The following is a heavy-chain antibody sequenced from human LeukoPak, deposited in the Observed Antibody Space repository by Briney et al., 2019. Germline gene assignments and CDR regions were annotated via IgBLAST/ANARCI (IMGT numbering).Heavy chain of an antibody. CDR2: INHSGST. CDR3: ASVRGIAARRVDY. D-gene: IGHD6-6*01. J-gene: IGHJ4*02. CDR1: GGSFSGYY. V-gene: IGHV4-34*01. Sequence: PETLSLTCAVYGGSFSGYYWSWIRQPPGKGLEWIGEINHSGSTNYNPSLKSRVTISVDTSKNQFSLKLSSVTAADTAVYYCASVRGIAARRVDYWGQGTLVTVSS.